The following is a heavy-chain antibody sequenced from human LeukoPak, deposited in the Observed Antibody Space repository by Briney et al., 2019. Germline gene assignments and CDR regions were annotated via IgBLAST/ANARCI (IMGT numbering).Heavy chain of an antibody. J-gene: IGHJ4*02. V-gene: IGHV4-4*07. Sequence: SETLSLTCTVSGGSISSYYWSWIRQPAGKGLEWIGRIYTSGSTNYNPSLKSRVTMPVDTSKNQFSLKLSSVTAADTAVYYCARGLVDYSSSRDTFDYWGQGTLVTVSS. D-gene: IGHD6-13*01. CDR3: ARGLVDYSSSRDTFDY. CDR1: GGSISSYY. CDR2: IYTSGST.